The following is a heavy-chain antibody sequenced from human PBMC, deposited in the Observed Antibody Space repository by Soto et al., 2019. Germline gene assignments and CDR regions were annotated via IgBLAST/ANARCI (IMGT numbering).Heavy chain of an antibody. CDR2: VYHTGRA. J-gene: IGHJ4*02. V-gene: IGHV4-61*03. Sequence: SETLSLTCTVSGGSFKSGSYSWSWIRQPPGKGLEWIGYVYHTGRASYNPSLKSRVSISMDTSKNHFSLNLDSVTAADTAVYFCARDFAYFDSWGQGTLVTVSS. D-gene: IGHD3-3*01. CDR1: GGSFKSGSYS. CDR3: ARDFAYFDS.